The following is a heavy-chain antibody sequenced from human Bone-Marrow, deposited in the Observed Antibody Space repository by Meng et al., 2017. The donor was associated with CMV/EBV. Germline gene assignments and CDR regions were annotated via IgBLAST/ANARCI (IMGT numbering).Heavy chain of an antibody. Sequence: GESLKISCAASGFTFSSYGMHWVRQAPGKGLEWVAVIWYDGSNKYYADSVKGRFTISRDNAKNSLYLQMNSLRAEDTAVYYCARGATIFGGAFDLWGQGTMVTVSS. J-gene: IGHJ3*01. CDR3: ARGATIFGGAFDL. CDR1: GFTFSSYG. D-gene: IGHD3-3*01. V-gene: IGHV3-33*01. CDR2: IWYDGSNK.